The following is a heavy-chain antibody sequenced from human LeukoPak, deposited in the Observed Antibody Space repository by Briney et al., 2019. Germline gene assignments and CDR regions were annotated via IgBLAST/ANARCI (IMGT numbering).Heavy chain of an antibody. CDR1: GGTFSSYA. V-gene: IGHV1-69*13. CDR3: ARDSLSWRRVRDGYKFGAFDY. J-gene: IGHJ4*02. Sequence: GASVKVSCKASGGTFSSYAISWVRQAPGQGLEWMGGIIPIFGTANYAQKFQGRVTITADESTSTAYMELSSLRSEDTAVYYCARDSLSWRRVRDGYKFGAFDYWGQGTLVTVSS. D-gene: IGHD5-24*01. CDR2: IIPIFGTA.